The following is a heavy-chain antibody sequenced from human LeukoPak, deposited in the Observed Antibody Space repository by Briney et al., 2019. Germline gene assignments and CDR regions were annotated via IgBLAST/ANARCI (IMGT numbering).Heavy chain of an antibody. CDR2: IYHSGST. J-gene: IGHJ4*02. CDR1: GYSISSGYY. D-gene: IGHD3-10*01. V-gene: IGHV4-38-2*02. CDR3: ARDRGFDY. Sequence: PSETLSLTCTVSGYSISSGYYWGWIRQPPGKGLEWIGSIYHSGSTYYNPSLKSRVTISVDTSKNQFSLKLSSVTAADTAVCYCARDRGFDYWGQGTLVTVSS.